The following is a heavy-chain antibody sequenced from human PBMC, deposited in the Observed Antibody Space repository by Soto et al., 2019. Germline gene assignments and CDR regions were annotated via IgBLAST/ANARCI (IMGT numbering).Heavy chain of an antibody. CDR3: ARLEGYCSSTSCGPLDY. V-gene: IGHV4-59*08. J-gene: IGHJ4*02. Sequence: SGTLTLTCTVSGGSISSYYWSWIRQPPGKGLEWIGYIYYSGSTNYNPSLKSRVTISVDTSKNQFSLKLSSVTAADTAVYYCARLEGYCSSTSCGPLDYWGQGTLVTVSS. CDR1: GGSISSYY. D-gene: IGHD2-2*01. CDR2: IYYSGST.